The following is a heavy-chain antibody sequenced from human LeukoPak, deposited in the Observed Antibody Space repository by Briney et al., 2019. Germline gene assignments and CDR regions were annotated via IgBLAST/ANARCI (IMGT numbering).Heavy chain of an antibody. J-gene: IGHJ4*02. CDR2: MYYSGST. Sequence: SETLSLTCTVSGGSISSSSYYWGWIRQPPGKGLEWIGSMYYSGSTYHNPSLKSRVTISVDTSKNHFSLKLSSVTAADTAVYYCARWVVSGKKYFDYWGQGTLVTVSS. CDR3: ARWVVSGKKYFDY. CDR1: GGSISSSSYY. D-gene: IGHD1-26*01. V-gene: IGHV4-39*02.